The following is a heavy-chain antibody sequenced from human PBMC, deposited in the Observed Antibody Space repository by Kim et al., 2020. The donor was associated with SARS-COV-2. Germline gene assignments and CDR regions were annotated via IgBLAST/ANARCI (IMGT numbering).Heavy chain of an antibody. V-gene: IGHV3-23*01. D-gene: IGHD4-4*01. J-gene: IGHJ5*02. Sequence: DSVKGRFTIARDNSKNTLYLQMNSLRAEDTAVYFCAKGRHDSKDVSWFDPWGQGTLVTVSS. CDR3: AKGRHDSKDVSWFDP.